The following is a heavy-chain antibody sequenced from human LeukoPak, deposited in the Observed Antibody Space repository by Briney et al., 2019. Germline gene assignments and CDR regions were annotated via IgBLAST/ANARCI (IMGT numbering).Heavy chain of an antibody. CDR2: IYSGGST. CDR3: ASDFGG. CDR1: GFTVSSNC. Sequence: GGSLRLSCAASGFTVSSNCMSWVRQAPGKGLEWVSVIYSGGSTYYADSVKGRFTISRDTSNNTLYLQMNSLRAEDTAVYYWASDFGGWGQGTLVTVSS. J-gene: IGHJ4*02. V-gene: IGHV3-53*01. D-gene: IGHD3-10*01.